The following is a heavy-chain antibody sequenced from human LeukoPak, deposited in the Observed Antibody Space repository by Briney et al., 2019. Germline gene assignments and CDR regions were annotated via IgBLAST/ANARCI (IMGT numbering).Heavy chain of an antibody. J-gene: IGHJ6*03. Sequence: ASVKVSCKVSGYTFTSYDINWVRQATGQGLEWMGWMNPNSGNTGYAQKFQGRVTMTRNTSISTAYMELSSLRSEDTAVYYCAIRYGSGEKYYYYYYMGVWGKGTTVTVSS. V-gene: IGHV1-8*01. CDR1: GYTFTSYD. CDR3: AIRYGSGEKYYYYYYMGV. CDR2: MNPNSGNT. D-gene: IGHD3-10*01.